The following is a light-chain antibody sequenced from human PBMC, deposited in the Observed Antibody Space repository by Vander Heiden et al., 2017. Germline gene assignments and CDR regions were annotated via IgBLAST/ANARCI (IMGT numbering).Light chain of an antibody. CDR3: YSAADNNLGV. CDR1: VLAKKY. Sequence: YELTHPSSVSVSPGQTARITCPADVLAKKYVRWFQQKPGQAPVLVIYKDSERPSGIPERCSGSSSGTTVTLTSSGAQVEDEADYYCYSAADNNLGVFGGGTKLTVL. J-gene: IGLJ2*01. CDR2: KDS. V-gene: IGLV3-27*01.